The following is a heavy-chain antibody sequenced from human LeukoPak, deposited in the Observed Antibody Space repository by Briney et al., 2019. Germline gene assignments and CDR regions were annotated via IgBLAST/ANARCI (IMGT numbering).Heavy chain of an antibody. Sequence: PSETLSLTCNVSGGSISSYHWSWIRQPPGKGLEWIGYIYYSGSTNYNPSPKSRVTISVDTSKNHFSLRLNSVTAADTAVYYCARSKSGTYYGSYYYYMDVWGKGTTVTVSS. CDR2: IYYSGST. J-gene: IGHJ6*03. V-gene: IGHV4-59*01. D-gene: IGHD1-26*01. CDR3: ARSKSGTYYGSYYYYMDV. CDR1: GGSISSYH.